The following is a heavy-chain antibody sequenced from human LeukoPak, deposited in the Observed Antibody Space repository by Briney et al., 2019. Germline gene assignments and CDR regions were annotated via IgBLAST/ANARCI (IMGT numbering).Heavy chain of an antibody. CDR1: GFIFKKYW. CDR3: ARDTHIVATITTWFDP. V-gene: IGHV3-7*01. CDR2: IKEDGSET. D-gene: IGHD5-12*01. J-gene: IGHJ5*02. Sequence: PGGSLRLSCAASGFIFKKYWMNWVRQVPGKGLECLANIKEDGSETYYADSVKGRFTISRDNPKNLLFLQINSLRVEDTAVYYCARDTHIVATITTWFDPWGQGTLVTVSS.